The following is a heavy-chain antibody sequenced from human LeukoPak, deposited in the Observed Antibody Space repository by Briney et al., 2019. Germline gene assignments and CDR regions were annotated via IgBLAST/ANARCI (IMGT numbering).Heavy chain of an antibody. CDR2: ISSTGSNI. Sequence: GGSLRLSCAASGFSFSTCAMNWVRQAPGKGLEWVSYISSTGSNIYYADSVKGRFTISRDNAKNSLYLLMNSLRTEDTAVYYCAATYYYDGSGDYWGQGTLVTVSS. D-gene: IGHD3-22*01. J-gene: IGHJ4*02. CDR1: GFSFSTCA. V-gene: IGHV3-48*03. CDR3: AATYYYDGSGDY.